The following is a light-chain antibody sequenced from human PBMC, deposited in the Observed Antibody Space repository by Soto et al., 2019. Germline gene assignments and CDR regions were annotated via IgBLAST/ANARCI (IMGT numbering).Light chain of an antibody. CDR3: QQYNSYSVT. J-gene: IGKJ1*01. CDR1: RSISSW. Sequence: DIPMTQSPPTLSASVGDRVTITCRASRSISSWLAWFQQKPGKAPKLLIYDASNLQSGVPSRFSGSGSGTEFTLTISSLQPDDFATYYCQQYNSYSVTFGQGTKVEIK. V-gene: IGKV1-5*01. CDR2: DAS.